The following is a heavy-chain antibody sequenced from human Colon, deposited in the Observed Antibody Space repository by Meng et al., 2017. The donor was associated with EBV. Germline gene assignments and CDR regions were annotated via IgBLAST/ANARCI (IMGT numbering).Heavy chain of an antibody. CDR3: ASSDYYGSGSYYP. V-gene: IGHV4-4*02. CDR1: GGSISSNNW. CDR2: IFHSGST. D-gene: IGHD3-10*01. J-gene: IGHJ5*02. Sequence: QGQLKGSGPGLVKPSGTLSLTCAVSGGSISSNNWWSWVRQPPGKGLEWIGEIFHSGSTKHNPSLKSRVTMSMDKSKNQFSLRLSSVTAADTAVYYCASSDYYGSGSYYPWGQGTLVTVSS.